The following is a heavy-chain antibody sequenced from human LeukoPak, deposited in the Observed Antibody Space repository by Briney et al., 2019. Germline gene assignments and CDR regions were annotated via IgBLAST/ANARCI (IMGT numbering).Heavy chain of an antibody. CDR1: GGSISSYY. D-gene: IGHD2-2*02. CDR2: IYYSGST. V-gene: IGHV4-59*08. Sequence: SETLSLTCTVSGGSISSYYWSWIRQPPGKGPEWIGYIYYSGSTNYNPSPKSRVTISVDTSKNQFSLKLSSVTAADTAVYYCAGQIPYGMDVWGQGTTVTVSS. CDR3: AGQIPYGMDV. J-gene: IGHJ6*02.